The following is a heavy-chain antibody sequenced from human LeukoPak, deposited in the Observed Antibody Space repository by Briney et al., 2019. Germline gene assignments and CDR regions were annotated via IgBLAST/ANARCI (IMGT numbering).Heavy chain of an antibody. CDR2: INPSGGGT. Sequence: ASVKVSCKASGYTFTSYYMHWVRQAPGQGLEWMGIINPSGGGTSYAQKFQGRVTMTRDMSTSTVYMELSSLRSEDTAVYYCARDGSRYMDVWGKGTTVTVSS. CDR3: ARDGSRYMDV. D-gene: IGHD5-12*01. J-gene: IGHJ6*03. V-gene: IGHV1-46*01. CDR1: GYTFTSYY.